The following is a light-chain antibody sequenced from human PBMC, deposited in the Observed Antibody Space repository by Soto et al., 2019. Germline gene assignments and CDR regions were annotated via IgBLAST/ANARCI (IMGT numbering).Light chain of an antibody. CDR2: DVS. CDR1: SSDVGGYNY. V-gene: IGLV2-14*01. CDR3: SSYTSSSPWV. J-gene: IGLJ3*02. Sequence: QSALTQPASVSGSPGQSITISCTGTSSDVGGYNYVSWYQQHPGKAPKLMIYDVSNRPSGVSNRFSGSKSGNTASLTISGIQAEDEAEYYCSSYTSSSPWVFCGGTKLTVL.